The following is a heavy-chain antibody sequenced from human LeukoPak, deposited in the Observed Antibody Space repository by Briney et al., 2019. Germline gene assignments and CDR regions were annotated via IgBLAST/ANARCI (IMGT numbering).Heavy chain of an antibody. CDR1: VGSIRSGDYY. J-gene: IGHJ4*02. CDR3: AREVVY. Sequence: SETLSLTCALSVGSIRSGDYYWKWVRQPPGKGLEWIGYIYSGSTYYNPSLKSRVTISVDTSENQFSLKLSSVTAADTAVYYCAREVVYWGQGTLVTVSS. CDR2: IYSGST. V-gene: IGHV4-30-4*01. D-gene: IGHD2-2*01.